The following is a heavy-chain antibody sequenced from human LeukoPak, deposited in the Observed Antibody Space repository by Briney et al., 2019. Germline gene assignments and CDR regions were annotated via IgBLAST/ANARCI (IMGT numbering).Heavy chain of an antibody. V-gene: IGHV3-15*01. CDR1: GFTFSSYE. J-gene: IGHJ4*02. Sequence: KPGGSLRLSCAASGFTFSSYEMNWVRQAPGKGLEWVGRIKSKTDGGTTDYAAPVKGRFTISRDDSKNTLYLHMNSLKIEDTAVYYCTRDLAFWGQGTLVIVSS. CDR3: TRDLAF. CDR2: IKSKTDGGTT.